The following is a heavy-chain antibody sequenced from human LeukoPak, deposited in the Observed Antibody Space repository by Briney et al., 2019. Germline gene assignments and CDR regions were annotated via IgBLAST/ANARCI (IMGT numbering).Heavy chain of an antibody. CDR2: INHSGST. CDR1: GGSFSGYY. D-gene: IGHD3-16*01. J-gene: IGHJ4*02. Sequence: PSETLSLTCAVYGGSFSGYYWSWIRQPPGKRLEKIGEINHSGSTNYNPSLKSRVTISVDTSKNQFSLKLSSVTAADTAVYYCARGRGGAKPDYWGQGTLVTVSS. V-gene: IGHV4-34*01. CDR3: ARGRGGAKPDY.